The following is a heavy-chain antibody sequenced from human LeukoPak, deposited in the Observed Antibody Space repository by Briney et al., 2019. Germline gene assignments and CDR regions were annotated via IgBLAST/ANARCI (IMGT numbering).Heavy chain of an antibody. D-gene: IGHD3-22*01. Sequence: GGSLRLSCAASGFTFSSYAMHWVRQAPGKGLEYVSAISSNGGSTYYANTVKGRFTISRDNSKNTLYLQMGSLRAEDMAVYYCARRYYYDSSALYYYYYMDVWGKGTTVTISS. CDR3: ARRYYYDSSALYYYYYMDV. V-gene: IGHV3-64*01. CDR2: ISSNGGST. J-gene: IGHJ6*03. CDR1: GFTFSSYA.